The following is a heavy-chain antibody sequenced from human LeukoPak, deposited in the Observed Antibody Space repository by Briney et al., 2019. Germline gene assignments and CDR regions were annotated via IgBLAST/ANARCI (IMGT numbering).Heavy chain of an antibody. CDR1: GFAFSTYA. Sequence: GGSLRLSCAASGFAFSTYAMSWVRQAPGKGLEWVSSISGNSISTYYADSVMGRFTISRDNSKNTLYLQMNSLRAGDTTVYYCAKESPHYDYWGQGTLVTVSS. J-gene: IGHJ4*02. CDR2: ISGNSIST. V-gene: IGHV3-23*01. CDR3: AKESPHYDY.